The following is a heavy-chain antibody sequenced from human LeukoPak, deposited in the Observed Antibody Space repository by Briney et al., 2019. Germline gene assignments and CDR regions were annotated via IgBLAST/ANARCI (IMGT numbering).Heavy chain of an antibody. CDR2: IKSKTDGETT. CDR3: TTDLGTYYHGSQRLIPIDY. V-gene: IGHV3-15*01. Sequence: GGSLRLSCAASGFTFNNYAMTWVRQAPGKGLEWIGRIKSKTDGETTNYAEPVRGRFTISRDDSKSAVYLQVNSLKIEDTAVYYCTTDLGTYYHGSQRLIPIDYWGQGTLVTVSS. CDR1: GFTFNNYA. J-gene: IGHJ4*02. D-gene: IGHD3-10*01.